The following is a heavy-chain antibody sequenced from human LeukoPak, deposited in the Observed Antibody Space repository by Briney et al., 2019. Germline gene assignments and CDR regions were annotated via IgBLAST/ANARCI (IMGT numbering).Heavy chain of an antibody. D-gene: IGHD2-15*01. CDR1: SGSISGYY. Sequence: PSETLSLTCTVPSGSISGYYWGWIRQPPGKGLEWIGSIYHSGSTYYNPSLKSRVTISVDTSKNQFSLKLSSVTAADTAVYYCARRQGYCSGGSCYSGYYFDYWGQGTLVTVSS. J-gene: IGHJ4*02. CDR2: IYHSGST. CDR3: ARRQGYCSGGSCYSGYYFDY. V-gene: IGHV4-38-2*02.